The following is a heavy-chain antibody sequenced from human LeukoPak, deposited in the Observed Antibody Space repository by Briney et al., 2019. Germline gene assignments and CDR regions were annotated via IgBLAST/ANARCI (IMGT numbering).Heavy chain of an antibody. CDR1: GFTFSSYS. D-gene: IGHD4-11*01. Sequence: GGSLRLSCAASGFTFSSYSMNWVRQAPGQGQEWVSSISSSSSYIYYADSVKGRFTISRDNAKNSLYLQMNSLRAEDTAVYYCARDPMTTVTPYYFDYWGQGTLVTVSS. V-gene: IGHV3-21*01. CDR3: ARDPMTTVTPYYFDY. J-gene: IGHJ4*02. CDR2: ISSSSSYI.